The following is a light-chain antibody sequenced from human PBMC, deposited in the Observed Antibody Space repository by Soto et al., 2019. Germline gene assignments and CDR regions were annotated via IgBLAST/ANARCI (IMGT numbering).Light chain of an antibody. J-gene: IGKJ1*01. CDR2: GAS. CDR3: QQYGSSPWT. Sequence: EIVMTQSPATLSVSPGERATLSCRASQSVSINLAWYQQKPGQAPRLLIYGASSRATGIPDRFSGSGSGTDFTLTISRLEPEDFAVYYCQQYGSSPWTFGQGTKVEIK. CDR1: QSVSIN. V-gene: IGKV3-20*01.